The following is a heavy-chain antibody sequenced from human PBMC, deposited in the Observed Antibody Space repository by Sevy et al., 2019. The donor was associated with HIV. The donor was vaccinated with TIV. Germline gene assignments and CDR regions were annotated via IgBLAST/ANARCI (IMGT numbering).Heavy chain of an antibody. J-gene: IGHJ6*02. D-gene: IGHD5-12*01. CDR1: GFTFNSYW. CDR3: AREGSPYDTYYYYYGMDV. Sequence: GGSLRLSCAASGFTFNSYWMSWVRQAPGKGLEWVANIKQDGSEKYYVDSVKGRFTISRDNSQHSLFLQMNTLRAEDTAVYYCAREGSPYDTYYYYYGMDVWGQGTTVTVSS. V-gene: IGHV3-7*01. CDR2: IKQDGSEK.